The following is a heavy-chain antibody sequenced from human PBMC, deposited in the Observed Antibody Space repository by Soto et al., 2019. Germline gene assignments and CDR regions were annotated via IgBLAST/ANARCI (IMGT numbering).Heavy chain of an antibody. D-gene: IGHD6-13*01. CDR3: ASYLIAAAGNWFDP. CDR2: IKQDGSEK. Sequence: GGSLRLSCAASGFTFSSYWMSWVRQAPGKGLEWVANIKQDGSEKYYVDSVKGRFTISRDNAKNSLYLQMNSLRAEDTAVYYCASYLIAAAGNWFDPWGQGTLVTVSS. J-gene: IGHJ5*02. CDR1: GFTFSSYW. V-gene: IGHV3-7*01.